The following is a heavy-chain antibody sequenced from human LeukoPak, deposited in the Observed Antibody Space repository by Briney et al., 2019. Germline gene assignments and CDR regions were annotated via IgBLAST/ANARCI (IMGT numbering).Heavy chain of an antibody. V-gene: IGHV3-7*01. CDR1: GFTFSSYW. CDR3: ARKNGLDV. Sequence: GGSLRLSCTVSGFTFSSYWMSWVRQAPGKGLEWVANIKQDGSEKYNVDSVKGRFTISRDNAKNSLYLQMNSLRAEDTAMYYCARKNGLDVWGQGTTVTVSS. CDR2: IKQDGSEK. J-gene: IGHJ6*02.